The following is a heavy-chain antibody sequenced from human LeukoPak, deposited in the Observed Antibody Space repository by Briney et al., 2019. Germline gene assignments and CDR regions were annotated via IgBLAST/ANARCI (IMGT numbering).Heavy chain of an antibody. J-gene: IGHJ4*02. V-gene: IGHV4-34*01. CDR2: INHSGST. CDR1: GGSFSGYY. CDR3: AGGLRFMVRGVPFDY. D-gene: IGHD3-10*01. Sequence: PSETLSLTCAVYGGSFSGYYWSWIRQPPGKGLEWIGEINHSGSTNYNPSLKSRVTISVDTSKNQFSLKLSSVTAADTAVYYCAGGLRFMVRGVPFDYWGQGTLVTVSS.